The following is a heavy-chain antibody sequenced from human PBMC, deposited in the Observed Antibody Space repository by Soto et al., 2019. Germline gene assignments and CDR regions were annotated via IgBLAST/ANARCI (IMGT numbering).Heavy chain of an antibody. D-gene: IGHD3-9*01. J-gene: IGHJ4*02. CDR1: GYTFTSYA. CDR3: ARVLMTGYYSDY. CDR2: INAGNGNT. Sequence: ASVKVSCKASGYTFTSYAMHWVRQAPGQRLEWMGWINAGNGNTKYSQKFQGRVTITRDTSASTAYMELRSLRSEDTAVYYCARVLMTGYYSDYWGQGTLVTVSS. V-gene: IGHV1-3*01.